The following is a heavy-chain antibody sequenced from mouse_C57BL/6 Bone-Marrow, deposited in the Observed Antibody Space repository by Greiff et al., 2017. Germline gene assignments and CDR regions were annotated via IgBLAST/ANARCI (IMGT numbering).Heavy chain of an antibody. CDR2: ISNGGGST. CDR1: GFTFSDYY. Sequence: EVNVVESGGGLVQPGGSLKLSCAASGFTFSDYYMYWVRQTPEKRLEWVAYISNGGGSTYYPDTVKGRFTISRANAKNTLYLQMSRLKSEDTAMYYCARHGWYFDVWGTGTTVTVSS. V-gene: IGHV5-12*01. J-gene: IGHJ1*03. CDR3: ARHGWYFDV.